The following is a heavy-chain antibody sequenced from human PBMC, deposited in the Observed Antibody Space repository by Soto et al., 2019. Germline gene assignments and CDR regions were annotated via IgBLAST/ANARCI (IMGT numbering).Heavy chain of an antibody. V-gene: IGHV1-69*01. Sequence: HVQLVQSGAEVKKPGSSVKVSCKASGGTFSSYAISWVRQAPGQGLEWMGGVIPIFGTPKYAQQFQGRVTIIADESTTPPYMELTTLRSEDTAVYYCATPSHYDNGGYYITFDYWRPGTLVTVAS. CDR3: ATPSHYDNGGYYITFDY. CDR2: VIPIFGTP. CDR1: GGTFSSYA. D-gene: IGHD3-22*01. J-gene: IGHJ4*02.